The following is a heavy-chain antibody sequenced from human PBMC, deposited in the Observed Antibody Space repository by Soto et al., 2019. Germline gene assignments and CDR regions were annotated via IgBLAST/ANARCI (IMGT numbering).Heavy chain of an antibody. Sequence: QVQLVQSGAEVKKPGASVKVSCKASGYVFTNYFMHWVRQAPGQGLEWMGIINPNGGGTRYAQKFEGRVTMTRDSATSTVYMALSSLRSEDTALYFCAREVGSNSWSYYYGMDVWGQGTSVTVSS. J-gene: IGHJ6*02. CDR2: INPNGGGT. D-gene: IGHD6-13*01. V-gene: IGHV1-46*01. CDR1: GYVFTNYF. CDR3: AREVGSNSWSYYYGMDV.